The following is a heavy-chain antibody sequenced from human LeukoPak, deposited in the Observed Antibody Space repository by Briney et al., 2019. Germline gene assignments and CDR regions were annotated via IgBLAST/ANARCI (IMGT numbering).Heavy chain of an antibody. Sequence: PSETLSLTCTVAGGSISRYYWSWIRQPPGKGLDWMGHIYYTGSTNYNPSLKSRVTISVDTSKNQVSLKLTSVTAADTAMYYCARSGNIYGSDAFDVWGRGTMVTVSS. CDR3: ARSGNIYGSDAFDV. CDR1: GGSISRYY. J-gene: IGHJ3*01. CDR2: IYYTGST. V-gene: IGHV4-59*08. D-gene: IGHD5-18*01.